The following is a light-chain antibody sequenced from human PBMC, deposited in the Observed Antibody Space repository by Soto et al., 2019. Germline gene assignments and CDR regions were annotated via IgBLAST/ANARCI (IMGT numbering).Light chain of an antibody. CDR3: QQYGSSPWT. Sequence: VMTQSPATLSVSPGDRVTLSCRASQTVHTNLAWFQQKPGQAPRLLIYGASSRATGIPDRFSGTGSGTDFTLTISRLEPEDFAVYYCQQYGSSPWTFGQGSKVDVK. J-gene: IGKJ1*01. CDR1: QTVHTN. CDR2: GAS. V-gene: IGKV3-20*01.